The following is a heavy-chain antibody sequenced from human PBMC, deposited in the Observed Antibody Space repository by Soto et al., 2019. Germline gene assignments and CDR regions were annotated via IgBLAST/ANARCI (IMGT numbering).Heavy chain of an antibody. J-gene: IGHJ1*01. CDR1: GGDLRNSG. V-gene: IGHV1-69*04. Sequence: QVHLVQSGAEMKKPGSSVKVSCKVSGGDLRNSGISWVRQDPGQGLEWMGGIFPLLAMVDYSQKCQVRVTITAGGSTTTFYMGLGILRYADHSDYDFAKEDGAGFKSWGQGSLVIVSS. CDR2: IFPLLAMV. CDR3: AKEDGAGFKS. D-gene: IGHD1-26*01.